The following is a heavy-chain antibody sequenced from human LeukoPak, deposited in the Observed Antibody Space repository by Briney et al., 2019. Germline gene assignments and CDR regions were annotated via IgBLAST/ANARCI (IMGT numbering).Heavy chain of an antibody. CDR1: GFTFSSYS. J-gene: IGHJ6*03. Sequence: GSLRLSCAASGFTFSSYSMNWVRQAPGKGLEWVSSISSSSSYIYYADSVKGRFTISRDNAKNSLYLQMNSLRAEDTAVYYCARGTLYSSSWWPEYRYYYMDVWGKGTTVTVSS. V-gene: IGHV3-21*01. CDR2: ISSSSSYI. D-gene: IGHD6-13*01. CDR3: ARGTLYSSSWWPEYRYYYMDV.